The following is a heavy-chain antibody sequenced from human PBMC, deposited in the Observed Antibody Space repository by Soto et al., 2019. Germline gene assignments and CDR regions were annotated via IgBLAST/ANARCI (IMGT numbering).Heavy chain of an antibody. CDR1: GGTFSSYS. J-gene: IGHJ3*02. D-gene: IGHD4-17*01. CDR3: ATLYDYGDAFDI. CDR2: IIPIFGTA. V-gene: IGHV1-69*13. Sequence: GASVKVSCKASGGTFSSYSISWVRQAPGQGLEWMGGIIPIFGTANYAQKFQGRVTITADESTSTAYMELSSLRSEDTAVYYCATLYDYGDAFDIWGQGTMVTVSS.